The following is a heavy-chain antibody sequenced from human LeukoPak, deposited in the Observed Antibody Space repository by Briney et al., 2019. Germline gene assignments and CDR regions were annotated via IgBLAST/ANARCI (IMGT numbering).Heavy chain of an antibody. D-gene: IGHD3-3*01. CDR3: ARGDFWSGYYFDY. Sequence: GGSLRLSCAASGFTVSSNYMSWVRQAPGKGLEWVSYISSSSSTIYYADSVKGRFTISRDNAKNSLYLQMNSLRAEDTAVYYCARGDFWSGYYFDYWGQGTLVTVSS. V-gene: IGHV3-48*01. CDR1: GFTVSSNY. CDR2: ISSSSSTI. J-gene: IGHJ4*02.